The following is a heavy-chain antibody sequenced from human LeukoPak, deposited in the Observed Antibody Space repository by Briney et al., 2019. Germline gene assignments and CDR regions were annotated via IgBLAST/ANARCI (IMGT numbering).Heavy chain of an antibody. CDR2: IQQDSSNK. D-gene: IGHD1-14*01. CDR3: ARGGMAHQSFDC. CDR1: GFTFSTYW. Sequence: PGGSLRLSCAASGFTFSTYWMTWVRQAPGKGLEWVANIQQDSSNKYYIDSVKGRFTISRDNAKNSLYLQMTSLRVEDTAVYYCARGGMAHQSFDCWGQGTLVTVSS. V-gene: IGHV3-7*01. J-gene: IGHJ4*02.